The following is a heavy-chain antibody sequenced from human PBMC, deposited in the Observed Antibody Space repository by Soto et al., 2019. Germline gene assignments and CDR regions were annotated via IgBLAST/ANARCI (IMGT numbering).Heavy chain of an antibody. CDR2: IILIFGTA. CDR3: AKTSSGGRIRYYYYGMDV. J-gene: IGHJ6*02. D-gene: IGHD6-19*01. V-gene: IGHV1-69*13. CDR1: GGTFSSYA. Sequence: ASVKVSCKASGGTFSSYAISWVRQAPGQGLEWMGGIILIFGTANYAQKFQGRVTITADESTSTAYMELSSLRSEDTAVYYCAKTSSGGRIRYYYYGMDVWGQGTTVTVSS.